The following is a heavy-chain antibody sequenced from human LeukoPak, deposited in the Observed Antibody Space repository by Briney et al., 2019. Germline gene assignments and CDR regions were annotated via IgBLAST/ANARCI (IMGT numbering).Heavy chain of an antibody. CDR2: INPNSGGT. CDR1: GYTFTGYY. Sequence: GASVKVSCKASGYTFTGYYMHWVRQAPGQGLEWMGWINPNSGGTNYAQKFQGRVTMTRDASISTAYMELSMLKSDDTSVYYCARELRLPHAFDIWGQGTMVTVSS. V-gene: IGHV1-2*02. CDR3: ARELRLPHAFDI. J-gene: IGHJ3*02.